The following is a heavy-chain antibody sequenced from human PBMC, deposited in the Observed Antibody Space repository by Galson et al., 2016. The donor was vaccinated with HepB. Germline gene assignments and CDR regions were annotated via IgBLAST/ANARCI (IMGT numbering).Heavy chain of an antibody. V-gene: IGHV5-10-1*01. J-gene: IGHJ5*02. CDR2: IDPSDSYT. CDR1: GYDFPTYW. Sequence: QSGAEVKKPGESLRISCKASGYDFPTYWINWVRQVPGKGLEWMGKIDPSDSYTDYSPSFRGHVSISTDKSLRTAFLQWSSLKASDTAVYYCARASPCSNGHCFESWFDPWGQGTLVIVSS. D-gene: IGHD2-21*01. CDR3: ARASPCSNGHCFESWFDP.